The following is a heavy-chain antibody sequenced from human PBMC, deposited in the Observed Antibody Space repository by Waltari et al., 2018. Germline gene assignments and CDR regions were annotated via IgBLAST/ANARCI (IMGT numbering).Heavy chain of an antibody. CDR1: GGSISSSSYY. V-gene: IGHV4-39*07. CDR3: ARDKLRPGFDP. J-gene: IGHJ5*02. CDR2: IYYSGST. Sequence: QLQLQESGPGLVKPSETLSLTCTVSGGSISSSSYYWGWIRQPPGKGLEWIGSIYYSGSTYYNPSLKSRVTISVDTSKNQVSLKLSSVTAADTAVYYCARDKLRPGFDPWGQGTLVTVSS. D-gene: IGHD1-7*01.